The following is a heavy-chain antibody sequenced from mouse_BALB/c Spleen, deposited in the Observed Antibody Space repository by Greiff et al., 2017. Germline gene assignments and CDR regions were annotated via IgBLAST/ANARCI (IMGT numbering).Heavy chain of an antibody. J-gene: IGHJ2*01. V-gene: IGHV5-17*02. CDR2: ISSGSSTI. Sequence: EVKLMESGGGLVQPGGSRKLSCAASGFTFSSFGMHWVRQAPEKGLEWVAYISSGSSTIYYADTVKGRFTISRDNPKNTLFLQMTSLRSEDTAMYYCARSRSTMITTGFDYWGQGTTLTVSS. D-gene: IGHD2-4*01. CDR3: ARSRSTMITTGFDY. CDR1: GFTFSSFG.